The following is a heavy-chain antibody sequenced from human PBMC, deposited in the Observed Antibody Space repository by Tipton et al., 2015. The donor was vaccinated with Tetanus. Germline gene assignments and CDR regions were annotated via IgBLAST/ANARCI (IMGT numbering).Heavy chain of an antibody. CDR3: ARWETVTTKIHY. J-gene: IGHJ4*02. D-gene: IGHD4-17*01. CDR1: GGSFSGYY. Sequence: TLSLTCAVYGGSFSGYYWNWIRQPPGKGLEWIGEINDSGSTSYNPSLKSRVTISVDTSKNRFSLNLSSVTAADTAVYYCARWETVTTKIHYWGQGTLVTVSS. CDR2: INDSGST. V-gene: IGHV4-34*01.